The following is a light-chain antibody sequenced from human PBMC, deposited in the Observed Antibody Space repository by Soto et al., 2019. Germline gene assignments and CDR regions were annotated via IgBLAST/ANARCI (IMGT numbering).Light chain of an antibody. CDR2: DAN. Sequence: QSVLTQPPSVSAAPGQKVSISCSGSSSNIGNNYVSWDQQLPGTAPRLLIYDANKRPSEIPDRFSGSKSATSATLGITGLQTGDEADYYCGAWDTSLSGVVFGGGTKLTVL. CDR3: GAWDTSLSGVV. V-gene: IGLV1-51*01. J-gene: IGLJ2*01. CDR1: SSNIGNNY.